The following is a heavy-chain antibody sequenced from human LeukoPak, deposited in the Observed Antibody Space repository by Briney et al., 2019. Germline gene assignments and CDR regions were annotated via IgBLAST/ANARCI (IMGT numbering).Heavy chain of an antibody. CDR3: ARVRRDGYKTLDY. CDR1: GFTFSRYS. CDR2: ISSSSSYI. J-gene: IGHJ4*02. Sequence: GGSLRLSCAASGFTFSRYSMNWVRQAPGKGLEWVSSISSSSSYIYYADSVKGRFTISRDNAKNSLYLQMNSLRAEDTAVYYCARVRRDGYKTLDYWGQGTLVTVSS. V-gene: IGHV3-21*01. D-gene: IGHD5-24*01.